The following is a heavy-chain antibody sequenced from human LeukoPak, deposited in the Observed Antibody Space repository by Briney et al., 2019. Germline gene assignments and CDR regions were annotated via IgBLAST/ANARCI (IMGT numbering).Heavy chain of an antibody. CDR2: ISSSSSSI. Sequence: PGGSLRLSCAASGFTSSIFSMNWVRHAPGKGLEWVSYISSSSSSIYYADSVKGRFTVSRDNAKNSLYLQMNSLRAEDTAVFYCARARGTMVDAFDIWGQGTMVTVSS. V-gene: IGHV3-48*01. D-gene: IGHD3-10*01. CDR3: ARARGTMVDAFDI. J-gene: IGHJ3*02. CDR1: GFTSSIFS.